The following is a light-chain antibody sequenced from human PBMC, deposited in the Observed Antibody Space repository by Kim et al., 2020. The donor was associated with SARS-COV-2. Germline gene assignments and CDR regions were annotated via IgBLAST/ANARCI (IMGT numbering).Light chain of an antibody. Sequence: APGKTARMTCGGNNIGSKSVQWYQQKPGQAPLVVIYYDSDRPSGIPERFSGSNSGNTATLTISRVEAGDEADYYCQVWDSSSDHVVFGGGTQLTVL. CDR3: QVWDSSSDHVV. V-gene: IGLV3-21*04. CDR2: YDS. CDR1: NIGSKS. J-gene: IGLJ2*01.